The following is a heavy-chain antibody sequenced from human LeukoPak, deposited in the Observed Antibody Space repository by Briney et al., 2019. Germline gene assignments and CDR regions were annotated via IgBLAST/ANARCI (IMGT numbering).Heavy chain of an antibody. V-gene: IGHV5-51*01. D-gene: IGHD3-10*01. J-gene: IGHJ4*02. CDR2: ISPDDSYT. Sequence: GESLKISCEGSGYFFNTYWVAWVRQTPGKGLVWMGIISPDDSYTRYSPSFAGHITISADKSISTAYLQWTSLKASDSAMYYCARYTGSFTPLDYWGQGTLVTVSS. CDR1: GYFFNTYW. CDR3: ARYTGSFTPLDY.